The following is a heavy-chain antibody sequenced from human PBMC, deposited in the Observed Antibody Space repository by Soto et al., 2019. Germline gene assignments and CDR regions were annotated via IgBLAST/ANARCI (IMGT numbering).Heavy chain of an antibody. CDR1: GFTFSSYA. D-gene: IGHD2-8*02. CDR2: IGGSGTT. CDR3: SKDHITGNRRWDGFEL. J-gene: IGHJ3*01. Sequence: EVQLLESGGGLVQPGGSLRLSCAASGFTFSSYAMTWVRQAPGKGLEWVSGIGGSGTTYYADSVKGRFTVSSDNSQKRWYMQMKSLRVEDTDVYYCSKDHITGNRRWDGFELCGQGTMVTVSS. V-gene: IGHV3-23*01.